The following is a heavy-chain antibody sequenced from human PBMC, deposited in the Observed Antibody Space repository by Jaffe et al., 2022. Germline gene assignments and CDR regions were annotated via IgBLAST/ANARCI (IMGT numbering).Heavy chain of an antibody. CDR1: GYTLTELS. V-gene: IGHV1-24*01. Sequence: QVQLVQSGAEVKKPGASVKVSCKVSGYTLTELSMHWVRQAPGKGLEWMGGFDPEDGETIYAQKFQGRVTMTEDTSTDTAYMELSSLRSEDTAVYYCATGGPYYDFWSGPARWWGQGTLVTVSS. CDR3: ATGGPYYDFWSGPARW. J-gene: IGHJ4*02. D-gene: IGHD3-3*01. CDR2: FDPEDGET.